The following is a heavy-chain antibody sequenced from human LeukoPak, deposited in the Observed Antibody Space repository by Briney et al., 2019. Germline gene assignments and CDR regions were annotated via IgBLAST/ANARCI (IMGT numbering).Heavy chain of an antibody. CDR2: ISGSGGSP. CDR1: GFTFSSYA. V-gene: IGHV3-23*01. J-gene: IGHJ4*02. CDR3: AKGGSSAYYYARGFDC. Sequence: PGGSLRLSCAASGFTFSSYAMSWVRQAPGKGLEWVSAISGSGGSPYYADSVKGRFTISRDNSKNTLYLQVNSLRAEDTAVYYCAKGGSSAYYYARGFDCWGQGTLVTVSS. D-gene: IGHD3-22*01.